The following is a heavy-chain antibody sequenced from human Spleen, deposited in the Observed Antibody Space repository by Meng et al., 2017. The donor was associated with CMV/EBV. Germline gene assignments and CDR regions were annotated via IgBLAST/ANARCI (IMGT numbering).Heavy chain of an antibody. CDR2: INHSGST. CDR1: GGSISSSSYY. CDR3: ARATIFGVVLDY. V-gene: IGHV4-39*07. J-gene: IGHJ4*02. D-gene: IGHD3-3*01. Sequence: SETLSLTCTVSGGSISSSSYYWSWIRQPPGKGLEWIGEINHSGSTNYNPSLKSRVTMSMDTSNNQFSLKVISVTAADTAIYFCARATIFGVVLDYWGQGILVTVSS.